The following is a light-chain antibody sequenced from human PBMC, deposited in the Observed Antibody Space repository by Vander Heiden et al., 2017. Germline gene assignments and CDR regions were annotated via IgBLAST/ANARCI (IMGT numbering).Light chain of an antibody. Sequence: SYELTQPHSVSVSPGQTARITCSGNALPKQYAYWYQQKPGQAPVLVIYKDSERPSGIPERFSGSSSGTTVTFTISRVQAEDEADYYCQSADSSGIYEVFGGGTKLTVL. V-gene: IGLV3-25*03. CDR3: QSADSSGIYEV. J-gene: IGLJ2*01. CDR2: KDS. CDR1: ALPKQY.